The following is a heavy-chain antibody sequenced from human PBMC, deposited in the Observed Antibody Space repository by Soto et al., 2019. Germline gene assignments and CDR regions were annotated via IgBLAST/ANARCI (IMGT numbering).Heavy chain of an antibody. D-gene: IGHD3-3*01. CDR3: ARDDLWSGRYYYGMDV. J-gene: IGHJ6*02. V-gene: IGHV4-30-4*01. CDR2: IYYSGST. CDR1: GGSISSGDYY. Sequence: ASETLSLTCTVSGGSISSGDYYWSWIRQPPGKGLEWIGYIYYSGSTYYNPSLKSRVTISVDTSKNQFSLKLSSVTAADTAVYYCARDDLWSGRYYYGMDVWGQGTTDTGS.